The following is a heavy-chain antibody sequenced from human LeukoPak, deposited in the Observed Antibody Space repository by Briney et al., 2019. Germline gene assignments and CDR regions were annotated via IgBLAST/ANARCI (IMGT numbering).Heavy chain of an antibody. D-gene: IGHD3-22*01. J-gene: IGHJ3*02. CDR1: AGSINSDYYY. V-gene: IGHV4-61*02. CDR3: ARGIGTSYESSRDAFDI. CDR2: IYSPGT. Sequence: SETLSLTCTVSAGSINSDYYYWTWIRQPAGKGLEWIWRIYSPGTNYNYNPALTRRPTISINTLKNQLSTQLTSVTAGDAAVYYCARGIGTSYESSRDAFDIWGQGTMVTVSS.